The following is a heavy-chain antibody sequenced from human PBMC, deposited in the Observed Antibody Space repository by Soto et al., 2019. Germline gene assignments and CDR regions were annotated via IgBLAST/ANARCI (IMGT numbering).Heavy chain of an antibody. Sequence: QVQLQQWGAGLLKPSETLSLTCAVYGGSFSGYYWSWIRQPPGKGLEWIGEINHSGSTYYNPSLKGQVTITVDSSKNQFSLKLSSVAAAATAVYYLEIGTCRRNCSSTSCYACVFWFDPWGQGTLVT. J-gene: IGHJ5*02. CDR2: INHSGST. D-gene: IGHD2-2*01. CDR1: GGSFSGYY. CDR3: EIGTCRRNCSSTSCYACVFWFDP. V-gene: IGHV4-34*01.